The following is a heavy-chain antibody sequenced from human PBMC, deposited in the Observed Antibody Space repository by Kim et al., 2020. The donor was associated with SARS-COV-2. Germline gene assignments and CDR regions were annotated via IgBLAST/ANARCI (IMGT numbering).Heavy chain of an antibody. CDR1: GYTFTSYG. V-gene: IGHV1-18*01. CDR2: ISAYNGNT. J-gene: IGHJ4*02. D-gene: IGHD3-22*01. CDR3: ARDLLGYYDSSVQYYQGGFDY. Sequence: ASVKVSCKASGYTFTSYGISWVRQAPGQGLEWMGWISAYNGNTNYAQKLQGRVTMTTDTSTSTAYMELRSLRSDDTAVYYCARDLLGYYDSSVQYYQGGFDYWGQGTLVTVSS.